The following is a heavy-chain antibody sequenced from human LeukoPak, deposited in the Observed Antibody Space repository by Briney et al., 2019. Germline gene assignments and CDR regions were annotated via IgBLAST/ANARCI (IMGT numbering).Heavy chain of an antibody. V-gene: IGHV4-59*08. J-gene: IGHJ4*02. CDR1: GGSISSYY. Sequence: PSETLSLTCTVSGGSISSYYWSWIRQPPGKGLEWIGYIYYSGSTNYNPSLKSRVTISVDTSKNQFSLQLSSVTAADTAVYYCARLIDGYYFDYWGQGTLVTVSS. CDR2: IYYSGST. CDR3: ARLIDGYYFDY. D-gene: IGHD5-24*01.